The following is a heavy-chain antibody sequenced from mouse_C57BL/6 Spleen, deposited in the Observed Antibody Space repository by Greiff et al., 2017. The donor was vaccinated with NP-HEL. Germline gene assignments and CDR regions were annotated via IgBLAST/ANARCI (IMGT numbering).Heavy chain of an antibody. CDR1: GFNIKNTY. D-gene: IGHD1-1*01. CDR2: IDPANGNT. Sequence: EVQLQQSVAELVRPGASVKLSCTASGFNIKNTYMHWVKQRPEQGLEWIGRIDPANGNTKYAPKFQGKATITADTSSNTAYLQRSSLTSEDTAIYYCARMPSYYGSSYGYFDVWGTGTTVTVSS. CDR3: ARMPSYYGSSYGYFDV. J-gene: IGHJ1*03. V-gene: IGHV14-3*01.